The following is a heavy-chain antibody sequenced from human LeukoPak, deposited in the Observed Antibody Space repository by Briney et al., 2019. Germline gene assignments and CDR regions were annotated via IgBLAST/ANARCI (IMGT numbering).Heavy chain of an antibody. CDR3: ARDPGIAVAGFDF. D-gene: IGHD6-19*01. Sequence: SETLSLTCTVSGGSISSYYWSWIRQPPGKGLECIGYIYYSGSTNYNPSLKSRVTILVDTSKNQSSLRLSSVTAADTAVYFCARDPGIAVAGFDFWGQGTLVTVSS. CDR1: GGSISSYY. V-gene: IGHV4-59*01. J-gene: IGHJ4*02. CDR2: IYYSGST.